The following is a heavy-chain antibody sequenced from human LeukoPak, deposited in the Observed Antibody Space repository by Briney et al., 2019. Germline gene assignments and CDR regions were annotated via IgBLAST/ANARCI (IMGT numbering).Heavy chain of an antibody. J-gene: IGHJ4*02. CDR3: AKDSALLTGYPTYIDS. Sequence: GGSLRLSCAASGFTLRSYCMNWVRQAPGKGLEWVALLSYDESNEYYADSVQGRFTISRDNSKNTLYLQMNSLRAEDTAVYYCAKDSALLTGYPTYIDSWGQGTLVTVSS. V-gene: IGHV3-30*18. D-gene: IGHD3-9*01. CDR1: GFTLRSYC. CDR2: LSYDESNE.